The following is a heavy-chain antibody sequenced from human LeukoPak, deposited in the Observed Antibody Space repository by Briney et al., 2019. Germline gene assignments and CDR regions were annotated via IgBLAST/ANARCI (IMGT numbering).Heavy chain of an antibody. CDR2: ITTSDGNT. V-gene: IGHV3-23*01. D-gene: IGHD3-22*01. CDR3: AKDGGLWLFAHWGDS. CDR1: GFTFSSYT. Sequence: GGSLRLSCAASGFTFSSYTMSWVRQAPRKGLEWVSTITTSDGNTYYADSVKGRFTVSRDNSKNTLFLQMNSLRAEDTAVYYCAKDGGLWLFAHWGDSWGRGTLVTVSS. J-gene: IGHJ4*02.